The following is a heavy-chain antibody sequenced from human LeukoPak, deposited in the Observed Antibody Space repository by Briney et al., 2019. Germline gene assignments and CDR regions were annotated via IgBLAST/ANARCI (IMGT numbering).Heavy chain of an antibody. D-gene: IGHD2-2*01. CDR2: INPSGGST. CDR3: ARADIVVVPAAMRGSYYYYYMDV. CDR1: GYTFTSYY. Sequence: ASVKVSCKASGYTFTSYYMHWVRQAPGQGLEWMGIINPSGGSTSYAQKFQGRVTITRDTSTSTVYMELSSLRSEDTAVYYCARADIVVVPAAMRGSYYYYYMDVWGKGTTVTVSS. J-gene: IGHJ6*03. V-gene: IGHV1-46*01.